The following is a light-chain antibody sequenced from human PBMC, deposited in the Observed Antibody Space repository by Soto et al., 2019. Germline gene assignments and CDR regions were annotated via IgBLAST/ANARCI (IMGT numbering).Light chain of an antibody. V-gene: IGKV3-20*01. CDR2: GAS. CDR3: QQYGSSGT. Sequence: EVVLTQSAGTLSLTPGERATLSCRASQSVSSSYLAWYQQKPGQAPSLLIYGASNRATGIPDRFSGSGSGTDFTLTISRLEPEDFAVYYCQQYGSSGTFGQGTKV. CDR1: QSVSSSY. J-gene: IGKJ1*01.